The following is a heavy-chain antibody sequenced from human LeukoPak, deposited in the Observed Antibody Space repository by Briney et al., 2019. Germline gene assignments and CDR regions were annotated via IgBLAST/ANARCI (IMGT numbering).Heavy chain of an antibody. J-gene: IGHJ4*02. D-gene: IGHD4-17*01. CDR3: ARGADYGEWD. Sequence: SETLSLTCTVSCDSMSSSSYYWVWIRQPPGQGLEWIGSIYFSGTTYYSESLKSRVTISTSGNQFSLKLSSVTAADTAVYYCARGADYGEWDWGQGTLVTVSS. CDR2: IYFSGTT. V-gene: IGHV4-39*07. CDR1: CDSMSSSSYY.